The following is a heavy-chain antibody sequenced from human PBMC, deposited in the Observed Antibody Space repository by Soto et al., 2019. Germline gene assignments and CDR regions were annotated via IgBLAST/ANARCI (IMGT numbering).Heavy chain of an antibody. J-gene: IGHJ4*02. CDR2: VRNKVNSYTT. CDR1: GFTFSDYY. CDR3: SRAGILTTPYYTDY. V-gene: IGHV3-72*01. Sequence: EVQLVESGGGLVQPEGSLRLSCAASGFTFSDYYMDWVRQAPGKGLEWVGRVRNKVNSYTTEYAASVKGRFTVSRDDSRNSLYLQMNSLKTGDTAMYYCSRAGILTTPYYTDYWGLGTLVTVPS. D-gene: IGHD2-21*01.